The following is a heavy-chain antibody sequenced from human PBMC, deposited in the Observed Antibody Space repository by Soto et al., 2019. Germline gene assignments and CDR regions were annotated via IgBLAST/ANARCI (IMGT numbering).Heavy chain of an antibody. Sequence: GASVKVSCKGSGYSFTSYGISWVRQAPGQGLEWMGWISGYNGNTNYAEKLQDRVTMTTDTSTSTAYMEVRSLRSDDTAVYYCARDEIPREFDYWGQGTLVTVTS. CDR1: GYSFTSYG. J-gene: IGHJ4*02. V-gene: IGHV1-18*01. CDR3: ARDEIPREFDY. D-gene: IGHD2-2*01. CDR2: ISGYNGNT.